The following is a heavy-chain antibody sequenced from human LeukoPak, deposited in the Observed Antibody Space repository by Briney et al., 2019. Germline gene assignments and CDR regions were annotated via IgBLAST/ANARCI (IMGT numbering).Heavy chain of an antibody. J-gene: IGHJ4*02. CDR2: IYHSGST. V-gene: IGHV4-38-2*02. CDR1: GYSISSGYY. D-gene: IGHD3-3*01. CDR3: AREGDFCSGFLNDY. Sequence: PSETLSLTCTVSGYSISSGYYWGWIRQPPGKGLEWIGSIYHSGSTYYNPSLKSRVTISVDTSKNQFSLKLSSVTAADTAVYYCAREGDFCSGFLNDYWGQGTLVTVSS.